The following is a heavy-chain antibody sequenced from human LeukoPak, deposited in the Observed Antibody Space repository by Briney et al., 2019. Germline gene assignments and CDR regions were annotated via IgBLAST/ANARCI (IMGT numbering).Heavy chain of an antibody. Sequence: PGGSLRLSCAASGFTFDDYAMHWVRQAPGKGLEWVSGISWNSGSIGYADSVKGRFTISRDNAKNSLYLQVNSLRAEDTAVYYCARVPAAAPGQGIDYWGQGTLVTVSS. CDR2: ISWNSGSI. J-gene: IGHJ4*02. V-gene: IGHV3-9*01. D-gene: IGHD6-13*01. CDR1: GFTFDDYA. CDR3: ARVPAAAPGQGIDY.